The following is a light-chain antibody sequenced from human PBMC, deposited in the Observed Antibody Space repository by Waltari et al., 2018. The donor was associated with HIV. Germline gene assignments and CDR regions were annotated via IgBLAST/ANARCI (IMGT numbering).Light chain of an antibody. CDR3: GTWDNSLSAAV. Sequence: QSVLTQPPSVSATPGQKVTISCSGSSSNHGNNYVTWYQQLPGTAPKLLIYDSNNRPSGIPDRCSGSQSGTSATLGITGLQTGDEADYYCGTWDNSLSAAVFGGGTRLTVL. J-gene: IGLJ2*01. CDR2: DSN. CDR1: SSNHGNNY. V-gene: IGLV1-51*01.